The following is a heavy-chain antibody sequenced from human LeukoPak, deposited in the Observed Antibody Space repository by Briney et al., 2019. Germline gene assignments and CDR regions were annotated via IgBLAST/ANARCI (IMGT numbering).Heavy chain of an antibody. CDR3: ARGGRYCSSTSCYRLGGYFDY. CDR1: GGSFSGYY. V-gene: IGHV4-34*01. J-gene: IGHJ4*02. D-gene: IGHD2-2*01. Sequence: SETLSLTCAVYGGSFSGYYWSWIRQPPGKGLEWIGEINHSGSTNYNPSLKSRVTISVDTSKNQFSLKLSSVTAADTAVYYCARGGRYCSSTSCYRLGGYFDYWGQATLVTVSS. CDR2: INHSGST.